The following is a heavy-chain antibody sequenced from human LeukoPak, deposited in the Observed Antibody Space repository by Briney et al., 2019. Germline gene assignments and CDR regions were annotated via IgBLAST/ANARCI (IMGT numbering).Heavy chain of an antibody. D-gene: IGHD2-8*01. CDR2: INPNSGGT. Sequence: ASVKVSCKASGYTFTGYYMHWVRQAPGQGLEWMAWINPNSGGTNYAQKFQGRVTMTRDTSISTAYMELSRLRSDDTAVYYCARDGDVLMVYAPWFDPWGQGTLVTVSS. J-gene: IGHJ5*02. CDR1: GYTFTGYY. V-gene: IGHV1-2*02. CDR3: ARDGDVLMVYAPWFDP.